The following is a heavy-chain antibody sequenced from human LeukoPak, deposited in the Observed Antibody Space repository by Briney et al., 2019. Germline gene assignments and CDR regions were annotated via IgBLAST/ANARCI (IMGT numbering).Heavy chain of an antibody. CDR2: IYHSGST. CDR3: ARSPRITTHSEPLAHDMDV. J-gene: IGHJ6*03. D-gene: IGHD3-3*01. CDR1: GGSISSSNW. V-gene: IGHV4-4*02. Sequence: SETLSLTCAVSGGSISSSNWWSWVRQPPGKGLEWIGEIYHSGSTNYNPSLKSRVTISVDKSKNQFSLKLSSVTAADTAVYYCARSPRITTHSEPLAHDMDVWGKGTTVTISS.